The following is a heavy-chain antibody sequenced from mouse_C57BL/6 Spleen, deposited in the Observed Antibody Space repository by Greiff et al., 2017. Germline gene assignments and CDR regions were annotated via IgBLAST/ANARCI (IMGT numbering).Heavy chain of an antibody. CDR3: ARRSSGYAFAY. CDR1: GYAFSSSW. Sequence: QVQLQQSGPELVKPGASVKISCKASGYAFSSSWMNWVKQRPGKGLEWIGRIYPGDGDTNYNGKFKGKATLTADKSSSTAYMQLSSLTSEDSAVYFCARRSSGYAFAYWGQGTLVTVSA. V-gene: IGHV1-82*01. CDR2: IYPGDGDT. D-gene: IGHD3-2*02. J-gene: IGHJ3*01.